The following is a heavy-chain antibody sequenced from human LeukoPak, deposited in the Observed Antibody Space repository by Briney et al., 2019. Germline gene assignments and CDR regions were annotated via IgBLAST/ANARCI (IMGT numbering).Heavy chain of an antibody. D-gene: IGHD3-10*01. CDR2: IWYDGSNK. CDR1: GFTFSSYG. CDR3: ARALSPRVRGYYYYGMDV. J-gene: IGHJ6*02. Sequence: GGSLRLSCAASGFTFSSYGMHWVRQAPGKGLEWVAVIWYDGSNKYYADSVKGRFTISRDNSKNTLYLQKNSLRAEDTAVYYCARALSPRVRGYYYYGMDVWGQGTTVTVSS. V-gene: IGHV3-33*01.